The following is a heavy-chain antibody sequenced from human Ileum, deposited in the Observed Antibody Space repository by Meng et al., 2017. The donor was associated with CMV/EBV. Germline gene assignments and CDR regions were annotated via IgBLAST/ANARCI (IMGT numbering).Heavy chain of an antibody. V-gene: IGHV1-8*02. J-gene: IGHJ4*02. CDR3: ARADSGSRDY. D-gene: IGHD5-12*01. Sequence: VDLVQSVCDVEEPGASEQVSYNASGDSFNTFEISCLRQATGQPPGWMGWLTAARRNTGYAQKFQGRVSITADTTIDTAYMELHSLTSEDTAVYYCARADSGSRDYWGQGTLVTVSS. CDR2: LTAARRNT. CDR1: GDSFNTFE.